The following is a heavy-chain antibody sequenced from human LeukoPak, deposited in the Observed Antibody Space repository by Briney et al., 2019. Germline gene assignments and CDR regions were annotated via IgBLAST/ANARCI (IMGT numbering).Heavy chain of an antibody. CDR3: ANSGYDRVKFDN. V-gene: IGHV4-4*07. CDR1: GGSLSTYC. Sequence: SETLSLTCTVSGGSLSTYCWTWVRQSAGKGLEWIGRICTSGSTNDNPSLKSRVTISVDMSKNQFSLKLSSVTAADTAVYYCANSGYDRVKFDNWGQGTLVTVSS. J-gene: IGHJ4*02. D-gene: IGHD5-12*01. CDR2: ICTSGST.